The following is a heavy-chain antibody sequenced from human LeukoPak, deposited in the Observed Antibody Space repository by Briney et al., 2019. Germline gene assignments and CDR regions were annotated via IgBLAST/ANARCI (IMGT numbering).Heavy chain of an antibody. D-gene: IGHD5-18*01. CDR1: GGSFSGYY. V-gene: IGHV4-34*01. Sequence: SETLSLTCAVYGGSFSGYYWSWIRQPPGKGLEWIGEINHSGSTNYNPSLKSRVTISVDTSKNQFSLKLSSVTAADTAVYYCARGVGLTAMASYFDYWGQGTLVTASS. J-gene: IGHJ4*02. CDR2: INHSGST. CDR3: ARGVGLTAMASYFDY.